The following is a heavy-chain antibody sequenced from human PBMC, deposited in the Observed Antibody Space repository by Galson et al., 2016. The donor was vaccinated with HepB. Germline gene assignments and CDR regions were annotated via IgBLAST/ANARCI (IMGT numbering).Heavy chain of an antibody. CDR3: AHYAEYYFDY. D-gene: IGHD1-14*01. CDR1: GFSLSTSGVG. CDR2: IYWDDDR. V-gene: IGHV2-5*02. J-gene: IGHJ4*02. Sequence: PALVKPTQTLTLTCTFSGFSLSTSGVGVGWIRQPPGKALEWLALIYWDDDRYYSPSLKSRLTITKDTSKNQVVLTMTNVDPVDTATYYYAHYAEYYFDYWGQGTLVTVSS.